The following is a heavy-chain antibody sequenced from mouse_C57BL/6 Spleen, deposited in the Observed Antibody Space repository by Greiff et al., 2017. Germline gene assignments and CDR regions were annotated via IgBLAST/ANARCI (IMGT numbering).Heavy chain of an antibody. V-gene: IGHV2-5*01. Sequence: VKLQESGPGLVQPAQSLSITCPVSGFSLTSYGVPWVRQSPGKGLEWLGVIWRGGSTDYNAAFMSRLSITKDNSKSQVFFKMNSLQADDTAIYYCATPTGSSWFAYWGQGTLVTVSA. D-gene: IGHD4-1*02. CDR3: ATPTGSSWFAY. CDR2: IWRGGST. J-gene: IGHJ3*01. CDR1: GFSLTSYG.